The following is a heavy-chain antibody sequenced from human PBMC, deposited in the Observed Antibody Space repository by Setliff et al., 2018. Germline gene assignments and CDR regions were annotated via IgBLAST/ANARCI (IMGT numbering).Heavy chain of an antibody. Sequence: GASVKVSCKASGGTFSSYAISWVRQAPGQGLEWMGRIIPIFGTANYAQKFQGRVTITADKSTSTAYMELSSLRSEDTAVYYCARDPPHDFWSGYYGRGGYYYYMDVWGKGTTVT. CDR2: IIPIFGTA. J-gene: IGHJ6*03. CDR3: ARDPPHDFWSGYYGRGGYYYYMDV. D-gene: IGHD3-3*01. CDR1: GGTFSSYA. V-gene: IGHV1-69*06.